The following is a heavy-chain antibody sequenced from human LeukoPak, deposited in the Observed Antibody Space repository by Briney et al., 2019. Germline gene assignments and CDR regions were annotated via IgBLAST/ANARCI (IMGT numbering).Heavy chain of an antibody. CDR3: AKGLINDWSALDY. Sequence: GGSLRLSCAASGFTFSSYAMTRVRQAPGKGLEWVSAISGSGGTTYYADSVKGRFTLSRDNSKNTLYLQMNSLRAEDTALYYCAKGLINDWSALDYWGQGTLVTVSS. J-gene: IGHJ4*02. V-gene: IGHV3-23*01. D-gene: IGHD3-9*01. CDR2: ISGSGGTT. CDR1: GFTFSSYA.